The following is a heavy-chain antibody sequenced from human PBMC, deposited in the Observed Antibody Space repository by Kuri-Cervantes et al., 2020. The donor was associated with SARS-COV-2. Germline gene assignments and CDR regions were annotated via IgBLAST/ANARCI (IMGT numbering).Heavy chain of an antibody. V-gene: IGHV3-48*04. J-gene: IGHJ4*02. CDR3: ARLEMVRGVDY. CDR1: GFTFSSYA. Sequence: GESLKISCAASGFTFSSYAMHWIRQAPGKGLEWVSYISSSGSTIYYADSVKGQFTISRDNAKNSLYLQMNSLRAEDTAVYYCARLEMVRGVDYWGQGTLVTVSS. CDR2: ISSSGSTI. D-gene: IGHD5-24*01.